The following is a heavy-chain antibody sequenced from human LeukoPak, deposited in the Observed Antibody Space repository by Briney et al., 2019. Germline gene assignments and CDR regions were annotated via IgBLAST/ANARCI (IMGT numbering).Heavy chain of an antibody. D-gene: IGHD3-10*01. CDR2: ISAYNGST. V-gene: IGHV1-18*01. CDR3: ARSLGFGELSRNWFDP. Sequence: ASVKVSCKASGYTFTSYGISWVRQAPGQGLEWMGWISAYNGSTNYAQKLQGRVTMTTDTSTSTAYMELRSLRSDDTAVYYCARSLGFGELSRNWFDPWGQGTLVTVSS. J-gene: IGHJ5*02. CDR1: GYTFTSYG.